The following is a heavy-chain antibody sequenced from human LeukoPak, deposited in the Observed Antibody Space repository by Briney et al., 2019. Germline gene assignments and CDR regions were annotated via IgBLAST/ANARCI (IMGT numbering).Heavy chain of an antibody. Sequence: GGSLRLSCAASGFTFSSYGMHWVRQAPGKGLEWVAFIRYDGSNKYYADSVRGRFTISRDNSKNTLYLQMNSLRAEDTAVYYCAKDRAVSYYYYYYYMDVWGKGTTVTISS. J-gene: IGHJ6*03. V-gene: IGHV3-30*02. D-gene: IGHD6-19*01. CDR1: GFTFSSYG. CDR2: IRYDGSNK. CDR3: AKDRAVSYYYYYYYMDV.